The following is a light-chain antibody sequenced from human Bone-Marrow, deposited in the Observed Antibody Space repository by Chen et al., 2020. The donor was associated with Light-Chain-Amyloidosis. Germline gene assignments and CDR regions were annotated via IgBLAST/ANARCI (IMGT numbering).Light chain of an antibody. CDR2: DDS. V-gene: IGLV3-21*02. J-gene: IGLJ1*01. Sequence: SYVLTQPPSVSVAPGQTASITCGGNNIGSKSVHWYQQKPGQAPVLVVYDDSDGPSGIPERFSGSNSGNAATLTISRVEAGDEADYYCQVWDGSSDRYVFGTGTKVTVL. CDR3: QVWDGSSDRYV. CDR1: NIGSKS.